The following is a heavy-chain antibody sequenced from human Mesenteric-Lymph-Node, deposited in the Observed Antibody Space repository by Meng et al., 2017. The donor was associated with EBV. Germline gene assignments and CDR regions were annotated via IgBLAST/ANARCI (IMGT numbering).Heavy chain of an antibody. CDR3: GTMVARWGAENPNDY. CDR1: SGSISSSHW. Sequence: QGRLQESGPGLVKPSGTLSLTGAVSSGSISSSHWWSWVRQPPGKGLEWIGDIYHSGSTNYSPSLKSRVTMSMDTSNNQFSLRLTSVTAADTAVYYCGTMVARWGAENPNDYWGQGILVTVSS. D-gene: IGHD2-8*01. J-gene: IGHJ4*02. V-gene: IGHV4-4*02. CDR2: IYHSGST.